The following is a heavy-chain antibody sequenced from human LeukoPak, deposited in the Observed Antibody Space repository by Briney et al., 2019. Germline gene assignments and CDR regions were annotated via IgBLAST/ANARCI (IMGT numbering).Heavy chain of an antibody. J-gene: IGHJ3*02. Sequence: GASVKVSCKASGYTFTDYYMHWLRQAPGQGLEWMGWMHPNSGGTNYAQKFQGRVTMTRDTSISTAYMDLSSLRSEDSAVYYCARYRWTPSSGINDGFDIWGQGTTVTVSS. CDR1: GYTFTDYY. CDR3: ARYRWTPSSGINDGFDI. D-gene: IGHD3-10*01. CDR2: MHPNSGGT. V-gene: IGHV1-2*02.